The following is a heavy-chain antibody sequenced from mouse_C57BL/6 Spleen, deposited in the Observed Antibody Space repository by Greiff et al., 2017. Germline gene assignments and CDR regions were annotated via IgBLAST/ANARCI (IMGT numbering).Heavy chain of an antibody. Sequence: QVQLKESGAELAKPGASVKLSCKASGYTFTSYWMHWVKQRPGQGLEWIGYINPSIGYTKYNQKFKDKATLTADKSSSTAYMQLSSLTYEDSAVYYCASGNYGWFAYWGQGTLVTVSA. CDR1: GYTFTSYW. D-gene: IGHD1-1*01. J-gene: IGHJ3*01. V-gene: IGHV1-7*01. CDR2: INPSIGYT. CDR3: ASGNYGWFAY.